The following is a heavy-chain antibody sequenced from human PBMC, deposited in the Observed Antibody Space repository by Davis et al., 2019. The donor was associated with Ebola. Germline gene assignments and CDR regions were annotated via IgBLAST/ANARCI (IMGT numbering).Heavy chain of an antibody. CDR3: ARVDGSYGMDV. CDR1: GFSFSSNG. V-gene: IGHV3-30*03. J-gene: IGHJ6*04. CDR2: ISYDGSQK. Sequence: GGSLRLSCAASGFSFSSNGMHWVRQAPGKGLEWVAFISYDGSQKYYADSMKGRFTISRDNSKKTLYLQMNSLRAEDTAVYYCARVDGSYGMDVWGKGTTVTVSS. D-gene: IGHD3-10*01.